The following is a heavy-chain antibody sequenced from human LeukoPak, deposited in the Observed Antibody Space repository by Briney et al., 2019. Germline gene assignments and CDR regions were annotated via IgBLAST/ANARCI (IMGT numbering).Heavy chain of an antibody. D-gene: IGHD2-2*01. V-gene: IGHV3-30*02. CDR3: AKEATPSYCSSTSCPNYFDY. CDR2: IRYDGSNK. J-gene: IGHJ4*02. Sequence: GGSLRLSCAASGFTFSSYGMHWVRQAPGKGLEWVAFIRYDGSNKYYADSVKGRFTISRDNSKNTLYLQMNSLRAEDTAVYYCAKEATPSYCSSTSCPNYFDYWGQGTLVTVSS. CDR1: GFTFSSYG.